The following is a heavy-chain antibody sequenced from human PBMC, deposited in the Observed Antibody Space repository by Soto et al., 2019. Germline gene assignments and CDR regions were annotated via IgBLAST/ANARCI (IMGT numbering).Heavy chain of an antibody. V-gene: IGHV1-24*01. CDR1: GYTLTELS. J-gene: IGHJ6*02. D-gene: IGHD3-3*01. Sequence: ASVKVSCKVSGYTLTELSMHWVRQAPGKGLEWMGGFDPEDGETIYAQKFQGRVTMTEDTSTDTAYMELSSLRSEDTAVYYCATEGVLITIFGVVTRHYYGMDVWGQGTTVIVSS. CDR2: FDPEDGET. CDR3: ATEGVLITIFGVVTRHYYGMDV.